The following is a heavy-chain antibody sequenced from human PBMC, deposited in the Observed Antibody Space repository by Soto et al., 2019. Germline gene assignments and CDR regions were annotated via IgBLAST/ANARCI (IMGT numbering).Heavy chain of an antibody. CDR1: GFTFSSYA. CDR2: ISGSGDDT. J-gene: IGHJ4*02. CDR3: AKALGSCGGGYCSYLHS. Sequence: EVQLLESGGDLVQPGESLRLSCAASGFTFSSYAMNWVRQAPGKGLEWVSAISGSGDDTYYADSVKGRFTISRDNSKDTLYLQMNSLRAEDTAIYYCAKALGSCGGGYCSYLHSWGQGTPVTVSS. D-gene: IGHD3-16*01. V-gene: IGHV3-23*01.